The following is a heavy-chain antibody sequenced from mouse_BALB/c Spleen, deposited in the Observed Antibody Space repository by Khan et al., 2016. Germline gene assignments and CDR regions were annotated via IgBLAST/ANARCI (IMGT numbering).Heavy chain of an antibody. CDR3: ARQNYGNHAMDY. J-gene: IGHJ4*01. Sequence: QIQLVQSGPELKKPGETVKISCKASGYIFTNNGMNWVKQAPGKGLKWMGWINTYTGEPTYADDFKGRFAFSLETSASTAYLQINNRKNEDTATYFCARQNYGNHAMDYWGQGTSVTVSS. CDR2: INTYTGEP. CDR1: GYIFTNNG. V-gene: IGHV9-3-1*01. D-gene: IGHD2-1*01.